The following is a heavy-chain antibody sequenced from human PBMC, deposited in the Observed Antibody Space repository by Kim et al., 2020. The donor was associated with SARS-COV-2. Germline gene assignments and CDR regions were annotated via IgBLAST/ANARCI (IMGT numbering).Heavy chain of an antibody. D-gene: IGHD3-10*01. J-gene: IGHJ3*02. V-gene: IGHV3-21*01. Sequence: YADSVKGRFTISRDNAKNSLYLQMNSLRAEDTAVYYCARDKLVRGPAFDIWGQGTMVTVSS. CDR3: ARDKLVRGPAFDI.